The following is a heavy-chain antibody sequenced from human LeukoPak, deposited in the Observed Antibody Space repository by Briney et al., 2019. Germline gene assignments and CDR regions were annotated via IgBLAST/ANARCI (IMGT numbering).Heavy chain of an antibody. CDR3: TTESPSSSREFDY. CDR1: GFTFSNAW. CDR2: IKSKTGGGTT. Sequence: GGSLRLSCAASGFTFSNAWMNWVRQAPGKGLEWVGRIKSKTGGGTTDYAAPVKGRFTISRDDSKNTLYLQMNSLKTEDTAVYYCTTESPSSSREFDYWGQGTLVTVSS. V-gene: IGHV3-15*07. D-gene: IGHD6-13*01. J-gene: IGHJ4*02.